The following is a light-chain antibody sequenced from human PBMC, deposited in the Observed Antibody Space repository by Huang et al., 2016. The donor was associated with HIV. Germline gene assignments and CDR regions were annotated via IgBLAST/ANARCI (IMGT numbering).Light chain of an antibody. CDR3: QQYYSSPQT. J-gene: IGKJ1*01. CDR2: WAS. V-gene: IGKV4-1*01. Sequence: DIIMTQSPDSLAVSLGERATLTCRSSQSVYSSSTNKDYMAWFQQKPGQPPRLLRFWASTREAGVPDRFSGSGSGTHFTLTIANLEAEDAAIYYCQQYYSSPQTFGQGTRVEVK. CDR1: QSVYSSSTNKDY.